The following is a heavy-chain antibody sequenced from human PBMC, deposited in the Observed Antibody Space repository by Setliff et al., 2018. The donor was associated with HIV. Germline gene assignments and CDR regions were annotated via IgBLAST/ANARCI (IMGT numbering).Heavy chain of an antibody. J-gene: IGHJ4*02. V-gene: IGHV3-30*12. Sequence: GGSLRLSCEASGFNVEKSGMHWIRQAPGKGLEWVAVMYYDGVTTYYADSVKGRFTISRDGSKNMIFLQMNSLRVDDTAVYYCARGRVVEWLLNHWGQGTRVTVSS. CDR1: GFNVEKSG. CDR3: ARGRVVEWLLNH. D-gene: IGHD3-3*01. CDR2: MYYDGVTT.